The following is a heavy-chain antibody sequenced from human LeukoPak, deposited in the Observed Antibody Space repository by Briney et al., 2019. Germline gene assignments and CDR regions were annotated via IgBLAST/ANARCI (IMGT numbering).Heavy chain of an antibody. CDR2: IKEDGSEK. J-gene: IGHJ4*02. CDR3: ARGVQSGTLFDY. V-gene: IGHV3-7*03. CDR1: GFTFSSYS. Sequence: PGGSLRLSCAASGFTFSSYSMNWVRQAPGKGLEWVANIKEDGSEKNYVDSVKGRITVSRDNAKNSLYLQMNSLRAEDTAVYYCARGVQSGTLFDYWGQGTLVTVSS. D-gene: IGHD3-3*01.